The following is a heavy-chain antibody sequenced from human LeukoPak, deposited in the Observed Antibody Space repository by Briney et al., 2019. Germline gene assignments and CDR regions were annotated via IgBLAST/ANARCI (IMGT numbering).Heavy chain of an antibody. D-gene: IGHD3-10*01. CDR2: ISWNSGGI. CDR1: GFTFGDYA. CDR3: APLYGAGSYYNDYGMDF. V-gene: IGHV3-9*01. Sequence: AGRSLRLSCAASGFTFGDYAMNWVRQAPGKGLEWVAGISWNSGGIGSADSVNGRFTISRENAKTSLYLQMNSLRAEDTALYYCAPLYGAGSYYNDYGMDFWGQGTTVTVSS. J-gene: IGHJ6*02.